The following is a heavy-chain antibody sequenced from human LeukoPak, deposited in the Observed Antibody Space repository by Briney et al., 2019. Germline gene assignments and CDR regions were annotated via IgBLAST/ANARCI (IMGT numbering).Heavy chain of an antibody. CDR3: ARSVRRFGTVIDAFDI. J-gene: IGHJ3*02. V-gene: IGHV1-18*01. D-gene: IGHD3-10*01. CDR2: ISAYNGNT. Sequence: GASVTVSCKASGYTFTSCGISWVRQAPGQGLEWMGWISAYNGNTNYAQKLQGRVTMTTDTSTSTAYMELRSLRSDDTAVYYCARSVRRFGTVIDAFDIWGQGTMVTVSS. CDR1: GYTFTSCG.